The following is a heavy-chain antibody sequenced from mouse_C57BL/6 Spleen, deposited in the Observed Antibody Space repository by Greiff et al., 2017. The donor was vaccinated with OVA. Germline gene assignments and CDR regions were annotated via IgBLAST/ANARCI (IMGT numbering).Heavy chain of an antibody. V-gene: IGHV5-15*01. CDR2: ISNLAYSI. CDR3: ARQSDGYSCDV. CDR1: GFTFSDYG. J-gene: IGHJ1*03. Sequence: EVKLMESGGGLVQPGGSLKLSCAASGFTFSDYGMAWVRQAPRQGPEWVAFISNLAYSIYYADTVTGRFTISRENAKNTLYLEMSSLRSEDTAMYYCARQSDGYSCDVWGTGTTVTVSS. D-gene: IGHD2-3*01.